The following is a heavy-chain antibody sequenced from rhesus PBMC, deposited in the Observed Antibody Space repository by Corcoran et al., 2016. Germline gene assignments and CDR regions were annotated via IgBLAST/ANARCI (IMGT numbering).Heavy chain of an antibody. J-gene: IGHJ6*01. V-gene: IGHV2-95*01. CDR1: GFSISTTGTG. CDR3: ARMYYNIWTGYSNYGLDS. CDR2: IYWNDSK. Sequence: QVTLKESGPALVKPTQTLTLTCTFSGFSISTTGTGVGWIRQPPGKALEWLPSIYWNDSKYYSTSLKSRLTISKDTSKNQVVLTMTNMDPVDTATYYCARMYYNIWTGYSNYGLDSWGQGVVVTVSS. D-gene: IGHD3-3*01.